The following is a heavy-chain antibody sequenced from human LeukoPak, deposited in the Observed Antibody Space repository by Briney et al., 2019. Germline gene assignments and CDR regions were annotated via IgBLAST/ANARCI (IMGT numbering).Heavy chain of an antibody. D-gene: IGHD6-19*01. CDR3: ARHGFSSGWKPAYFDY. CDR2: FYHSGSP. CDR1: GGSLSSSSYY. V-gene: IGHV4-39*01. Sequence: PSETLSLTCTVSGGSLSSSSYYWGWLRQPPGKGLEWIGNFYHSGSPHYNPSLRSRVTISVDTSKNQFSLTLTSVTAADTAVYYCARHGFSSGWKPAYFDYWGRGTLVTVSS. J-gene: IGHJ4*02.